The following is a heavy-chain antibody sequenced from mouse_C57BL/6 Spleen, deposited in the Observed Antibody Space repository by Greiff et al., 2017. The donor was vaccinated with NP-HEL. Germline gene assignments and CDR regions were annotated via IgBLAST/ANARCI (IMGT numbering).Heavy chain of an antibody. CDR1: GFNIKDYY. CDR3: TTPLYGSSYAYFDY. Sequence: VQLKESGAELVRPGASVKLSCTASGFNIKDYYMHWVKQRPEQGLEWIGRIDREDGDTEYAPKFQGKATMTADTSSNTAYLQLSSLTSEDTAVYYCTTPLYGSSYAYFDYWGQGTTLTVSS. J-gene: IGHJ2*01. D-gene: IGHD1-1*01. CDR2: IDREDGDT. V-gene: IGHV14-1*01.